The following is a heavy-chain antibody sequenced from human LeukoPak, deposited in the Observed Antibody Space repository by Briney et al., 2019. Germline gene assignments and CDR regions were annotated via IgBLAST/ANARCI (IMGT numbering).Heavy chain of an antibody. CDR2: ISSDGREE. CDR1: GFTFSIYG. J-gene: IGHJ4*02. Sequence: GGSLRLSCAASGFTFSIYGMHWVRQAPGKGLEWVAVISSDGREEDYADSVRGRFTISRDNSRDTLYLQMSSLRPEDAAVYYCRAATRNRGYYFDYWGQGTLVTVSS. D-gene: IGHD1-14*01. CDR3: RAATRNRGYYFDY. V-gene: IGHV3-30*03.